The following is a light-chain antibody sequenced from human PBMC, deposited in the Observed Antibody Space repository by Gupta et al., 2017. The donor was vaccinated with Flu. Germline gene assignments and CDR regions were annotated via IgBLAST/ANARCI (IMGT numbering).Light chain of an antibody. J-gene: IGLJ3*02. V-gene: IGLV2-14*01. CDR2: EVS. Sequence: QSALTQPASVSGSPGQSITLSCTGTSNDVGAYNYVSWYQQHPGKAPKLMIYEVSNRPSGVSNRFSGSKSGNTASLTISGLQAEDEADYYCSSYTSSSSLEFGGGTKLTVL. CDR3: SSYTSSSSLE. CDR1: SNDVGAYNY.